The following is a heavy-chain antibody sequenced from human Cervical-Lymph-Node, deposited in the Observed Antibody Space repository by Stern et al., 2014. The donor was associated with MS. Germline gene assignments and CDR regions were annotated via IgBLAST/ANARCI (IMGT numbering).Heavy chain of an antibody. V-gene: IGHV4-30-2*01. CDR1: GVSVSRGADS. CDR2: IYHSGYA. Sequence: VQLVESGSGLVKPSQTLSLTCAVSGVSVSRGADSWSWIRQPPGKGLEWIGYIYHSGYAYYNPSLKSRVTISVDRSKNQFSLKLRSVTAADTAVYYCARAGSGYNSDFDYWGQGTLVTVSS. J-gene: IGHJ4*02. CDR3: ARAGSGYNSDFDY. D-gene: IGHD5-24*01.